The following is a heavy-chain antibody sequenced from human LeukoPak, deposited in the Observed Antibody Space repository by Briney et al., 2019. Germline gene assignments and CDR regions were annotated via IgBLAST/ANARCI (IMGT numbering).Heavy chain of an antibody. CDR3: ARTGGSYYWFDP. CDR1: GGSISSYY. Sequence: SGTLSLTCTVSGGSISSYYWSWIRQPAGKGLEWIGRIYTSGNTNYNPSLKSRVTMSVDMSKNQFSLKLSSVTAADTAVYYCARTGGSYYWFDPWGQGTLVTVSS. V-gene: IGHV4-4*07. J-gene: IGHJ5*02. D-gene: IGHD1-26*01. CDR2: IYTSGNT.